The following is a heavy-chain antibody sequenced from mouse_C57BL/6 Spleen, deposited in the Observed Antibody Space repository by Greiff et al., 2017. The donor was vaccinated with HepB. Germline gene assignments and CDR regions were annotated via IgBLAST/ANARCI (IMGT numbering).Heavy chain of an antibody. J-gene: IGHJ3*01. V-gene: IGHV1-69*01. CDR1: GYTFTSYW. CDR3: ASGTPGTRAWFAY. D-gene: IGHD4-1*01. Sequence: VQLQQPGAELVMPGASVKLSCKASGYTFTSYWMHWVKQRPGQGLEWIGEIDPSDSYTNYNQKFKGKSTLTVDKSSSTAYMQLSSLTSADSAVYYCASGTPGTRAWFAYWGQGTLVTVSA. CDR2: IDPSDSYT.